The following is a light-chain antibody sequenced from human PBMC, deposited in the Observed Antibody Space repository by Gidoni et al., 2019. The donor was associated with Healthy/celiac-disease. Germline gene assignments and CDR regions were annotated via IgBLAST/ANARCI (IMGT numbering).Light chain of an antibody. CDR3: PQSYSTIT. Sequence: DIQMTQSPSSLSASVGDRVTITCRASQSISSYLNWYQQKPGKAPKLLIYAASSLQSGVPSRFSGSGSGTDFTLTISSLQPEDFATYYCPQSYSTITFXGXTKVEIK. V-gene: IGKV1-39*01. J-gene: IGKJ4*01. CDR1: QSISSY. CDR2: AAS.